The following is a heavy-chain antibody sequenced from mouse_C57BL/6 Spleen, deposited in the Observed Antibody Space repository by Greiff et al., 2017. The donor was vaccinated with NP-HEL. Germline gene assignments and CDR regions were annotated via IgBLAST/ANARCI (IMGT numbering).Heavy chain of an antibody. J-gene: IGHJ4*01. V-gene: IGHV1-53*01. Sequence: QVQLQQSGTELVKPGASVKLSCKASGYTFTSYWMHWVKQRPGQGLEWIGNINPSNGGTNYNEKFKSKATLTVDKSSSTAYMQLSSLTSEDSAVYYCARYDYDLYYAMDYWGQGTSVTVSS. CDR2: INPSNGGT. CDR1: GYTFTSYW. CDR3: ARYDYDLYYAMDY. D-gene: IGHD2-4*01.